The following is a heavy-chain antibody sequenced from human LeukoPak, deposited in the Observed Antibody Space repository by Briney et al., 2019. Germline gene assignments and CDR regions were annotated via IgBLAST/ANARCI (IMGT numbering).Heavy chain of an antibody. CDR1: GFTFTNAW. D-gene: IGHD3-22*01. V-gene: IGHV3-15*01. J-gene: IGHJ4*02. Sequence: GGSLRLSCAASGFTFTNAWMNWVRQAPGKGLEWVGRIKSKADGGISDYAKPVKGRFTFSRDDSKNTLYLLMNSLKTEDTGVYYCTTTYHYDSRPGSFDSWGRGTLVTVSS. CDR3: TTTYHYDSRPGSFDS. CDR2: IKSKADGGIS.